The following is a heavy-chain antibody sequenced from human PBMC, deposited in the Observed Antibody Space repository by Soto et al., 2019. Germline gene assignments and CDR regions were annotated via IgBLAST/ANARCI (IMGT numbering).Heavy chain of an antibody. CDR1: GFTFSNYV. J-gene: IGHJ3*02. CDR2: ISYDGSNK. CDR3: ARPPGYQLPLGAFDI. V-gene: IGHV3-30-3*01. D-gene: IGHD2-2*01. Sequence: QVQLVESGGGVVQPGRSLRLSCAASGFTFSNYVIHWVRQAPGKGLEWVAVISYDGSNKYYADSVKGRFTISRDNSKNTLYLQMNSLRAEDTAVYYCARPPGYQLPLGAFDIWGQGTMVTVSS.